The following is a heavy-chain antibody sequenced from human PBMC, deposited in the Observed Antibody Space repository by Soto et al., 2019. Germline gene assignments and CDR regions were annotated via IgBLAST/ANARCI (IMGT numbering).Heavy chain of an antibody. CDR1: GGSFSGYY. CDR2: INHSGST. Sequence: SETLSLTWAVYGGSFSGYYWSWILQPPGKGLEWIGEINHSGSTNYNPSLKSRVTISVDTSKNQFSLKLSSVTAADTAVYYCARGPTPYYDFWSGYRHYYYYMDVWGKGTTVTVSS. V-gene: IGHV4-34*01. CDR3: ARGPTPYYDFWSGYRHYYYYMDV. J-gene: IGHJ6*03. D-gene: IGHD3-3*01.